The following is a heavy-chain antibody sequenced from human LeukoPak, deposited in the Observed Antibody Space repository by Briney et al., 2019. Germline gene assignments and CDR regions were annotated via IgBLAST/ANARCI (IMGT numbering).Heavy chain of an antibody. CDR1: GYTFISYG. J-gene: IGHJ4*02. V-gene: IGHV7-4-1*02. CDR3: ARHVLRFLEWSPLDY. D-gene: IGHD3-3*01. CDR2: INTNTGNP. Sequence: ASVKVSCKASGYTFISYGISWVRQAPGQGLEWMGWINTNTGNPTYAQGFTGRFVFSLDTSVSTAYLQISSLKAEDTAVYYCARHVLRFLEWSPLDYWGQGTLVTVSS.